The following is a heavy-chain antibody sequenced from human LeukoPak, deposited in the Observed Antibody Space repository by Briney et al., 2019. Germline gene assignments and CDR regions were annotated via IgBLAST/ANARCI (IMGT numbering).Heavy chain of an antibody. CDR2: ISGSGGST. CDR1: GFTFSSYA. CDR3: ANLYYYDSSGYYRRDAFDI. D-gene: IGHD3-22*01. V-gene: IGHV3-23*01. Sequence: GGSLRLSCAASGFTFSSYAMNWVRQAPGKGLEWVSAISGSGGSTYYADSVKGRFTISRDNSKNTLYLQMNSLRAEDTAVYYCANLYYYDSSGYYRRDAFDIWGQGTMVTVSS. J-gene: IGHJ3*02.